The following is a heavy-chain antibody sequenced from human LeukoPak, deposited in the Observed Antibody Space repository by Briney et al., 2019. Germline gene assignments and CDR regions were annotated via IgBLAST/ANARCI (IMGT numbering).Heavy chain of an antibody. J-gene: IGHJ4*02. CDR2: ISYDGRNQ. D-gene: IGHD1-26*01. V-gene: IGHV3-30*18. CDR1: GFSFTTYG. Sequence: GGSLRASCAASGFSFTTYGMHWVRQAPLKGLEWLAAISYDGRNQNYADSVKGRFTIFRDNSQNTLYLQMNSLRAEDTALYYCVKDRTINGRSSPFDSWGRGTLVTVSS. CDR3: VKDRTINGRSSPFDS.